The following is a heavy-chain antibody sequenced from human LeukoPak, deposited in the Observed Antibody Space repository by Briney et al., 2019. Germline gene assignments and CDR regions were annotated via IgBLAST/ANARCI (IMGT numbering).Heavy chain of an antibody. Sequence: SETLSLTCAVYGGSFSGYYWSWIRQPPGKGLEWIGEINHSGSTNYNPSLKSRVTISVDTSKNHLSLNLTSVRAADTAVYYCATTGHTTVTTFPFAYWGQGTLVTVSS. J-gene: IGHJ4*02. D-gene: IGHD4-17*01. CDR1: GGSFSGYY. V-gene: IGHV4-34*01. CDR2: INHSGST. CDR3: ATTGHTTVTTFPFAY.